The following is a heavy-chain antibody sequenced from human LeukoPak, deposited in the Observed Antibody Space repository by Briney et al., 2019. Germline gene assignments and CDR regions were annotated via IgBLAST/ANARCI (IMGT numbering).Heavy chain of an antibody. CDR2: INPNSGCT. V-gene: IGHV1-2*02. Sequence: GASVKVSCKASGYTFTGYYMHWVRQAPGQGLEWMGWINPNSGCTNYAQKFQGRVTMTRDTSISTAYMELSRLRSDDTAVYYCARGALTLGYCSSTSCQLEFDYWGQGTLVTVSS. CDR1: GYTFTGYY. CDR3: ARGALTLGYCSSTSCQLEFDY. D-gene: IGHD2-2*01. J-gene: IGHJ4*02.